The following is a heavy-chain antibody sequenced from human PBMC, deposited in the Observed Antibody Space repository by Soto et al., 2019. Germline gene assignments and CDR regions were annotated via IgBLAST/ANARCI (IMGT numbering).Heavy chain of an antibody. CDR3: AKVGSGSYYPH. CDR1: GFTFSSYG. CDR2: ISYDGGNK. Sequence: QVQLVESGGGVVQPGRSLRLSCAASGFTFSSYGMHWVRQAPGKGLEWVAVISYDGGNKYYADSVKGRFTISRDNSKNTLYLQMNSLRAEDTAVYYCAKVGSGSYYPHWGQGTLVTVSS. D-gene: IGHD3-10*01. J-gene: IGHJ4*02. V-gene: IGHV3-30*18.